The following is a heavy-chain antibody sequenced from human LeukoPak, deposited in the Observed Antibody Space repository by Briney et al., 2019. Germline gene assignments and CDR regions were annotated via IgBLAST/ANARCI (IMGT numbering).Heavy chain of an antibody. CDR1: GFTFDDYC. CDR2: INWNGGST. D-gene: IGHD1-14*01. Sequence: SGGSLRLSCAASGFTFDDYCMSWVRQAPGKGLEWVSGINWNGGSTGYADSVKGRFTISRDNAKNSLYLQMNSLRAEDTAVYYCTTGNEYFDYWGQGTLVTVSS. V-gene: IGHV3-20*04. CDR3: TTGNEYFDY. J-gene: IGHJ4*02.